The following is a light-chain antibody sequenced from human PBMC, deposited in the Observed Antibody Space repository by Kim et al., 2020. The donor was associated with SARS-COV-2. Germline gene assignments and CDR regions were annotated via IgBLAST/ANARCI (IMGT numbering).Light chain of an antibody. CDR2: KAS. J-gene: IGKJ3*01. V-gene: IGKV1-5*03. Sequence: LAWFQQKFGRAPSLLIHKASSLESGVPSRFTGAGSGTEFTLTIASLQPDDFANYYCQQYDSLPWTFGPGTKVDIK. CDR3: QQYDSLPWT.